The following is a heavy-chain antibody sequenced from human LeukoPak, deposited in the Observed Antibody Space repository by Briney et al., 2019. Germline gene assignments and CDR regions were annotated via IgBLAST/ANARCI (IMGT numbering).Heavy chain of an antibody. CDR1: GGSISSYY. J-gene: IGHJ4*02. CDR2: IYHSGST. CDR3: ARRARVYDYVWGSYRYTHVDY. Sequence: SETLSLTCTVSGGSISSYYWSWIRQPPGKGLEWIGSIYHSGSTYYNPSLKSRVTISVDTSKNQFSLKLSSVTAADTAVHYCARRARVYDYVWGSYRYTHVDYWGQGTLVTVSS. D-gene: IGHD3-16*02. V-gene: IGHV4-59*08.